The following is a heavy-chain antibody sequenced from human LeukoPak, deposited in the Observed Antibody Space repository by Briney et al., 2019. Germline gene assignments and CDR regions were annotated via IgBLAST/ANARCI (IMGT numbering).Heavy chain of an antibody. Sequence: GGSLRLSCSASGFTFSNYWMSWVRQAPGKGLEWEANIKQDESEKYYVDSVRGRFTISRDNAKSSLYLQMNSLRAEDTAVYYCARALDSSSSRYQAFEEWGQGTLVTVSS. V-gene: IGHV3-7*01. CDR3: ARALDSSSSRYQAFEE. D-gene: IGHD2-2*01. J-gene: IGHJ4*02. CDR2: IKQDESEK. CDR1: GFTFSNYW.